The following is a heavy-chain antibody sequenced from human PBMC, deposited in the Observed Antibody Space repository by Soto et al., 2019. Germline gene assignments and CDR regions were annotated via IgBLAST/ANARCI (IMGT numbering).Heavy chain of an antibody. V-gene: IGHV3-53*01. J-gene: IGHJ6*02. Sequence: PGGSQSLSWGSSGFTVRRSSMSCVRTAPGEWLEWASVIYSGGSTYYADSVKGRFTISRDNSKNTLYLQMNSLRAEDTAVYYCAREGIRDHSPPWVNYYYYGMDVWGQGTTVTLSS. D-gene: IGHD2-21*01. CDR3: AREGIRDHSPPWVNYYYYGMDV. CDR2: IYSGGST. CDR1: GFTVRRSS.